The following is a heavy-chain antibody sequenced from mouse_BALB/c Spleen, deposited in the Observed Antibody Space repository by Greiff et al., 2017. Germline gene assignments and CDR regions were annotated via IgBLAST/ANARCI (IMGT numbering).Heavy chain of an antibody. D-gene: IGHD2-2*01. Sequence: DVKLVESGGGLVKPGGSLKLSCAASGFTFSSYTMSWVRQTPEKRLEWVATISSGGSYTYYPDSVKGRFTISRDNAKNTLYLQMSSLKSEDTAMYYCTRDEGYDSGNYFDDWGQGTTRTVSS. J-gene: IGHJ2*01. V-gene: IGHV5-6-4*01. CDR3: TRDEGYDSGNYFDD. CDR1: GFTFSSYT. CDR2: ISSGGSYT.